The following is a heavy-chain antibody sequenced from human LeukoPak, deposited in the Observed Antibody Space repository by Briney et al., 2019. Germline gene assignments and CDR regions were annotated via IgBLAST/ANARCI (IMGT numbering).Heavy chain of an antibody. D-gene: IGHD6-13*01. V-gene: IGHV4-31*03. CDR2: IYYSGST. CDR3: AREIAAAGIDWFDP. Sequence: ASETLSLTCTVSGGSISSGGYYWSWIRQHPGKGLEWIGYIYYSGSTYYNPSLKSRVTISVDTSKNQFPLKLSSVTAADTAVYYCAREIAAAGIDWFDPWGQGTLVTVSS. CDR1: GGSISSGGYY. J-gene: IGHJ5*02.